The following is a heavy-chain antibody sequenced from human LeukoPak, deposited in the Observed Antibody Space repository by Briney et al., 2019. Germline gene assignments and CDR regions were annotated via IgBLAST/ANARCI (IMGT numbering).Heavy chain of an antibody. CDR3: TSSSNSYDFWSGYYKCLTNWFDP. Sequence: SLRLSRTASGFTLGEYAMSWVRPAPGKGLEWVGFIRSKAYGGKTEYAASVKGRFTISRDESNSIAYLQRNSLKTDDTAVYYCTSSSNSYDFWSGYYKCLTNWFDPWGQGTLVTVSS. J-gene: IGHJ5*02. V-gene: IGHV3-49*04. D-gene: IGHD3-3*01. CDR1: GFTLGEYA. CDR2: IRSKAYGGKT.